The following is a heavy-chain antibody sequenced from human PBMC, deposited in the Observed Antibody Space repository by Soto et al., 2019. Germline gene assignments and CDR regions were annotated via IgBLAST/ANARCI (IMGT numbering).Heavy chain of an antibody. CDR2: MNPNSGNT. Sequence: ASVKVSCKASGYTFTSYDINWVRQATGQGLEWMGWMNPNSGNTGYAQKFQGRVTMTRNTSISTAYMELSSLRSEDTAVYYCARGLEHYRSGGSCRDGEFDYWGQGTLVTVSS. V-gene: IGHV1-8*01. CDR1: GYTFTSYD. J-gene: IGHJ4*02. D-gene: IGHD2-15*01. CDR3: ARGLEHYRSGGSCRDGEFDY.